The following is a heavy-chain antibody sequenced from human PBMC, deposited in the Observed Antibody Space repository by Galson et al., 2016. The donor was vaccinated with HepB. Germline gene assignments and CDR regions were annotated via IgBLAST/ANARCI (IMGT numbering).Heavy chain of an antibody. D-gene: IGHD3-3*01. J-gene: IGHJ4*02. V-gene: IGHV4-34*01. CDR3: ARGYYDFWSGYKARWYFDS. CDR2: VNPNVSA. CDR1: GGSFSGHY. Sequence: SETLSLTCAVYGGSFSGHYWSWIRQPPGKGLEWIGEVNPNVSATYNPSLKSRVTISVDTSMHHFSLELRSLTAADTAVYYCARGYYDFWSGYKARWYFDSWGQGTLVTVSS.